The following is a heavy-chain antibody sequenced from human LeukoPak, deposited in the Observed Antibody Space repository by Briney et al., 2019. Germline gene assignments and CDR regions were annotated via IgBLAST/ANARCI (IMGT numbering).Heavy chain of an antibody. J-gene: IGHJ3*02. Sequence: SETLSLTCSVYRGSFSAYYWSWVRQSPGKELEWIGEVSHSGNTAYNPSLQSRVTMSLDTSKNQLSLTLKSMTAADTAAYYCATKDSASYHYGAFDIWGQGTIVTVSP. D-gene: IGHD4-17*01. V-gene: IGHV4-34*01. CDR2: VSHSGNT. CDR3: ATKDSASYHYGAFDI. CDR1: RGSFSAYY.